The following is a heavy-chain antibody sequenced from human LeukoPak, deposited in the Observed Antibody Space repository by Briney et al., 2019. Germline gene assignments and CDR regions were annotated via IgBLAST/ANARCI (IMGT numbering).Heavy chain of an antibody. V-gene: IGHV4-59*06. J-gene: IGHJ4*02. D-gene: IGHD1-14*01. CDR3: ARTGVRDNY. CDR1: GGSISSYY. CDR2: IYYSGST. Sequence: SETLSLTCTVSGGSISSYYWSWIRQPPGKGLEWIGYIYYSGSTYYNPSLKSRVTISVDTSKNQFSLKLSSVTAADTAVYYCARTGVRDNYWGQGTLVTVSS.